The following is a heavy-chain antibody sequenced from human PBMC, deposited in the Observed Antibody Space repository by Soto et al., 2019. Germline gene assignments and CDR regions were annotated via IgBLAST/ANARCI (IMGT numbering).Heavy chain of an antibody. D-gene: IGHD4-4*01. CDR2: INQDGSEK. CDR1: GFTFNRYW. V-gene: IGHV3-7*04. J-gene: IGHJ4*02. CDR3: ARGGYDYSNPFDY. Sequence: ESGGGLVQPGGSLRLSCAASGFTFNRYWMKWVRQAPGRGLEWMGNINQDGSEKHYVDSVKGRFTISRDNAKDSVYLQMNSLKAEDTAMYYCARGGYDYSNPFDYWGQGTLVTVSS.